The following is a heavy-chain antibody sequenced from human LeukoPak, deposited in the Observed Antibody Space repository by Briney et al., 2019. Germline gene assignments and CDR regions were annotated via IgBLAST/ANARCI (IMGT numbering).Heavy chain of an antibody. CDR3: ARVNYGSATKEDY. Sequence: SQTLSLTCTVSGGSISSGGYYRSWIRQHPGKGLEWIGYIYYSGSAYYNPSLKSRVTISVDTSENQFSLKLSSVTAADTAVYYCARVNYGSATKEDYWGQGTLVTVSS. D-gene: IGHD3-10*01. CDR1: GGSISSGGYY. CDR2: IYYSGSA. V-gene: IGHV4-31*03. J-gene: IGHJ4*02.